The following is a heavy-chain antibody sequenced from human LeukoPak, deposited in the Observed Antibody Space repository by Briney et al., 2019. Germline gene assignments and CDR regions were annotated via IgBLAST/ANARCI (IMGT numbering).Heavy chain of an antibody. Sequence: ASVKVSCKASGGTFSSYAISWVRQAPGQGLEWMGWINPNSGGTNYAQKFQGRVTMTRDTSISTAYMELSRLRSDDTAVYYCARDQGLGYSNPEDYWGQGTLVTVSS. V-gene: IGHV1-2*02. CDR2: INPNSGGT. CDR3: ARDQGLGYSNPEDY. CDR1: GGTFSSYA. D-gene: IGHD4-11*01. J-gene: IGHJ4*02.